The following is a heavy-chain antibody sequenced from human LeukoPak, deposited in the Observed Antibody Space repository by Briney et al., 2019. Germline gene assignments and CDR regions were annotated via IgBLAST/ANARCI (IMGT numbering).Heavy chain of an antibody. CDR3: ARMTFDTSGYYSDL. CDR1: GFTCSDYY. CDR2: SSSSRTYT. D-gene: IGHD3-22*01. J-gene: IGHJ5*02. V-gene: IGHV3-11*03. Sequence: PGGSLRLSCAASGFTCSDYYMCWIRQAPGKGLEWVSYSSSSRTYTNYADSVKGRFTISRDNANNSVYLQMSSLRAEDTALYYCARMTFDTSGYYSDLWGQGALVTVSS.